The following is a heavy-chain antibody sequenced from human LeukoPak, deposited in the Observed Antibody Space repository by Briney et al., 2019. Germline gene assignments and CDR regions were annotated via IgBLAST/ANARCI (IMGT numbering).Heavy chain of an antibody. V-gene: IGHV6-1*01. CDR1: GXSVSSNSSA. CDR2: TYYRSKWYN. D-gene: IGHD3-3*01. Sequence: SQTLSLTCAISGXSVSSNSSAWNWIRQSPSRGLEWLVSTYYRSKWYNDYAASVISRITINPDTSKNQFSLQLKSVTPEDTALYYCAKEGTIFGVAYYGMDVWGQGTTVTVSS. J-gene: IGHJ6*02. CDR3: AKEGTIFGVAYYGMDV.